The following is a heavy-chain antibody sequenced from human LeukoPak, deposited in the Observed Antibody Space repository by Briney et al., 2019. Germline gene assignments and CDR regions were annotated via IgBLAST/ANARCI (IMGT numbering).Heavy chain of an antibody. CDR2: ISYDGSNK. CDR3: ARDSRRYCSGGSCYSYFDY. V-gene: IGHV3-30-3*01. D-gene: IGHD2-15*01. Sequence: GSLRLSCAASGFTFSSYAMHWVRQGPGKGLEWVAVISYDGSNKYYADSVKGRFTISRDNSKNTLYLQMNSLRAEDTAVYYCARDSRRYCSGGSCYSYFDYWGQGTLVTVSS. J-gene: IGHJ4*02. CDR1: GFTFSSYA.